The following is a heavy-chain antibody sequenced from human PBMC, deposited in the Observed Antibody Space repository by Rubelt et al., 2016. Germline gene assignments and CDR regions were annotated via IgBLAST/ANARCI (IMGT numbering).Heavy chain of an antibody. CDR3: ARDRVAVRGCFDS. CDR1: GFSFSSYA. J-gene: IGHJ5*01. CDR2: ISSNGGST. V-gene: IGHV3-64*02. Sequence: RGGSLRLSCAVSGFSFSSYAMHWVRQAPGKGLEYVSGISSNGGSTYHADSVKGRFTISRDNSKNTLYLQMNSLRVEDTGVYYCARDRVAVRGCFDSWGQGTLVTVSS. D-gene: IGHD6-6*01.